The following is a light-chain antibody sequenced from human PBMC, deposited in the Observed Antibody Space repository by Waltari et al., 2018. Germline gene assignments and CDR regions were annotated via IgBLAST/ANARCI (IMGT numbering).Light chain of an antibody. CDR2: DAS. CDR3: QHFSSIPYS. J-gene: IGKJ2*03. CDR1: QDISHY. Sequence: DIQMTPSPSSLSASVGDTVTITCQASQDISHYLNWYQKKPGKAPKLLIYDASNLETGVPSRFSGTGSGIYFTLTLAGLQPEDIATYFCQHFSSIPYSFGQGTKLEIK. V-gene: IGKV1-33*01.